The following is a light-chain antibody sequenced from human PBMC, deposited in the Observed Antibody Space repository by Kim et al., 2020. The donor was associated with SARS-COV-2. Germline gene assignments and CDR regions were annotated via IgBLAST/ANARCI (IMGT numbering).Light chain of an antibody. CDR2: YDS. CDR1: SIGSKS. V-gene: IGLV3-21*04. J-gene: IGLJ2*01. Sequence: PGKTASVSCGGNSIGSKSVLWYQQKSGQAPVLVMYYDSDRPSRIPERFSGSNSGNTATLTISRVEAGDEADYYCQVWDSSSDHRVVFGGGTQLTVL. CDR3: QVWDSSSDHRVV.